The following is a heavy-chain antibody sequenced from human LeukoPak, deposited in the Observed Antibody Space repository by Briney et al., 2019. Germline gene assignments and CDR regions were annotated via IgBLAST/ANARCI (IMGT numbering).Heavy chain of an antibody. Sequence: GGSLRLSCAASGFTFTRNWMTWVRQAPGKGLEWVANINQDGSQKNYVDSVKGRFTVSRDNAKNSVYLQMNSPRAEDTALYYCAREDWGPWFDPRGQGALVTVS. J-gene: IGHJ5*02. CDR2: INQDGSQK. CDR1: GFTFTRNW. CDR3: AREDWGPWFDP. D-gene: IGHD7-27*01. V-gene: IGHV3-7*05.